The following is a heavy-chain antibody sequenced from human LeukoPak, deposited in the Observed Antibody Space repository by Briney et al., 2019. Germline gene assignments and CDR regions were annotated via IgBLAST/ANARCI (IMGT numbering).Heavy chain of an antibody. CDR1: GGSISSYY. J-gene: IGHJ4*02. V-gene: IGHV4-59*01. CDR2: IYYSGST. CDR3: ARGGGSGYSYG. Sequence: SETLSLTCTVSGGSISSYYWSWIRQPPGKGLEWIGYIYYSGSTNYNPSLKSRVTPSVDTSKNQFSLKLSSVTAADTAVYYCARGGGSGYSYGWGQGTLVTVSS. D-gene: IGHD5-18*01.